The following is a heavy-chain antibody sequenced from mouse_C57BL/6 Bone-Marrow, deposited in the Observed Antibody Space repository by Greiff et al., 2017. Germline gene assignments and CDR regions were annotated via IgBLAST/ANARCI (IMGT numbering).Heavy chain of an antibody. J-gene: IGHJ3*01. Sequence: QVQLKQPGAELVMPGASVKLSCKASGYTFTSYWMHWVKQRPGQGLEWIGEIDPSDSYTNYNQKFKGKSTLTVDKSSSTAYMQLSSLTSEDSAVYYCARDYYSNPFAYWGQGTLVTVSA. D-gene: IGHD2-5*01. CDR1: GYTFTSYW. CDR3: ARDYYSNPFAY. CDR2: IDPSDSYT. V-gene: IGHV1-69*01.